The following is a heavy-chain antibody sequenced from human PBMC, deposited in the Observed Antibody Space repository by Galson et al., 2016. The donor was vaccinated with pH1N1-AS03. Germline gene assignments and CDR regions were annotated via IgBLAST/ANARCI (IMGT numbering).Heavy chain of an antibody. CDR3: APPGCVGYLDN. Sequence: SVKVSCKASGGTFGTSAISWVRQAPGQGPEWLGRLTPMLNVTSYAQKFQGRVPITAGTSTSAVYMELSSLRSDDTAVYYCAPPGCVGYLDNWGRGTLVTVSS. D-gene: IGHD2-8*01. V-gene: IGHV1-69*04. J-gene: IGHJ4*02. CDR1: GGTFGTSA. CDR2: LTPMLNVT.